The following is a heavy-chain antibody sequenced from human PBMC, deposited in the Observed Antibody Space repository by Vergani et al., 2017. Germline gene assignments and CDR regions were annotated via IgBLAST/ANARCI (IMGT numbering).Heavy chain of an antibody. CDR3: AKDGATTVTLYYYYYGMDV. D-gene: IGHD4-11*01. CDR1: GGTFSSYA. CDR2: IIPIFGTA. J-gene: IGHJ6*02. Sequence: QVQLVQSGAEVKKPGSSVKVSCKASGGTFSSYAISWVRQAPGQGLEWMGGIIPIFGTANYAQKFQGRVTITADESTSTAYMELSSLRSEDTAVYYCAKDGATTVTLYYYYYGMDVWGQGTTVTVSS. V-gene: IGHV1-69*01.